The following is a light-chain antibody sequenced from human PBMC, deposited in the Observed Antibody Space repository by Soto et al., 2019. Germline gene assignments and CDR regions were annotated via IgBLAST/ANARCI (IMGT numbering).Light chain of an antibody. J-gene: IGKJ2*01. CDR3: QQYGRGT. Sequence: EIVLTQSPGTLSLSPGERATLSCRASQSVISSYLAWYQQKPGQAPRLLIYVASSRATGIPDRFSGSGSGTDFTLTISRLEPEDFAVYYCQQYGRGTFGQGTKLEIK. V-gene: IGKV3-20*01. CDR2: VAS. CDR1: QSVISSY.